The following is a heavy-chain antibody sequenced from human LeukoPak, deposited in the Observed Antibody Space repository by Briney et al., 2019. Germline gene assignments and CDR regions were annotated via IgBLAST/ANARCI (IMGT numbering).Heavy chain of an antibody. CDR3: AKAGSSSWDAFDY. D-gene: IGHD6-13*01. Sequence: PGGSLRLSCAASGFTFSTYGMHWVRQAPGKGLEWVAFIRYDGSNKYYGDSVKGRFAIPRDNSKNTLYLQMNSLRAEDTAVYYCAKAGSSSWDAFDYWGQGTLVTVSS. CDR1: GFTFSTYG. J-gene: IGHJ4*02. V-gene: IGHV3-30*02. CDR2: IRYDGSNK.